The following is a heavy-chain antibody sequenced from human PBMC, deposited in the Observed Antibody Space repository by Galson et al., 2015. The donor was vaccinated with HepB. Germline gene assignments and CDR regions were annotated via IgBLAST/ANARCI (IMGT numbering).Heavy chain of an antibody. CDR1: GYTFTSYG. CDR3: ARDLLRFLEWLPRRDWFDH. V-gene: IGHV1-18*01. Sequence: SVRVSCKASGYTFTSYGISWVRQAPGKGLEWVGRISDYNGNTNYAQKLQGRVTMTTDTSTSTAYMQLRSLISDDTAVYYCARDLLRFLEWLPRRDWFDHWGQGTLVTVSS. D-gene: IGHD3-3*01. J-gene: IGHJ5*02. CDR2: ISDYNGNT.